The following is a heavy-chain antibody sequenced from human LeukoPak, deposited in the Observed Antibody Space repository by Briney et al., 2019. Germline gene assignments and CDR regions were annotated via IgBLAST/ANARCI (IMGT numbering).Heavy chain of an antibody. CDR2: INHSGST. CDR3: ARLSYYYGSGEDPFDY. D-gene: IGHD3-10*01. Sequence: SETLSLTCAVYGGSFSGYYWSWIRQPPGKGLEWIGEINHSGSTNYNPSLKSRVTISVDTSKNQFSLKLSSVTAADTAVYYCARLSYYYGSGEDPFDYWGQGTLVTVSS. CDR1: GGSFSGYY. J-gene: IGHJ4*02. V-gene: IGHV4-34*01.